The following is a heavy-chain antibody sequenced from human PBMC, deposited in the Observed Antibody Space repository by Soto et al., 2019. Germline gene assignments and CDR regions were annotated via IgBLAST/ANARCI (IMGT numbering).Heavy chain of an antibody. CDR3: ARRRITMIVVVMVDDAFDI. V-gene: IGHV1-69*13. CDR2: IIPIFGTA. D-gene: IGHD3-22*01. Sequence: SGKVSFEASGATFISCPISWVRRAPGQGLECMGGIIPIFGTANYAQKFQGRVTITADESTSTAYMELSSLRSEDTAVYYCARRRITMIVVVMVDDAFDIWGQGTMVTVSS. CDR1: GATFISCP. J-gene: IGHJ3*02.